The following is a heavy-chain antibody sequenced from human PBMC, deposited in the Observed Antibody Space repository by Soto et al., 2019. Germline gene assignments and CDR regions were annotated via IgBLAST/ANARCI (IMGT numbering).Heavy chain of an antibody. CDR3: ARNSRIQLWGYYYYGMDV. J-gene: IGHJ6*02. V-gene: IGHV3-48*03. Sequence: PGGSLRLSCAASGFTFSSYEMNWVRQAQGKGLEWVSYISSSGSTIYYADSVKGRFTISRDNAKNSLYLQMNSLRAEDTAIYYCARNSRIQLWGYYYYGMDVWGQGTTVTVS. CDR2: ISSSGSTI. CDR1: GFTFSSYE. D-gene: IGHD5-18*01.